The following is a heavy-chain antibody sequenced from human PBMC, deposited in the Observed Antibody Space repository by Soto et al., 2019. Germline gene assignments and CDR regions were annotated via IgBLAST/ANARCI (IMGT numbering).Heavy chain of an antibody. V-gene: IGHV4-30-4*01. D-gene: IGHD3-22*01. Sequence: SETLSLTCTVSGGSISSGDYYWSWIRQPPGKGLEWIGYIYYSGSTYYNPSLKSRVTISVDTSKNQFSLKLSSVTAADTAVYYCASHSSGYYPPAFDIWGQGTMVTVSS. CDR1: GGSISSGDYY. J-gene: IGHJ3*02. CDR3: ASHSSGYYPPAFDI. CDR2: IYYSGST.